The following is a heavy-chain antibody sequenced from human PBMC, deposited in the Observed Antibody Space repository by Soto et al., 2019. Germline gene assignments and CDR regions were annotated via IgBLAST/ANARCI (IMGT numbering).Heavy chain of an antibody. Sequence: QITLNESGPTQVKPRQTLTLTCTFSGFSLTTSGVGVGWIRQSPGKAPEWLALIYWDDDKRYSPSLKSRLTSTKDTSKNHVVRTMADLDPADTATYYCAHRVLRTVFGLVTTTAIYFDFWGQGTPVAVSS. CDR2: IYWDDDK. CDR1: GFSLTTSGVG. V-gene: IGHV2-5*02. J-gene: IGHJ4*02. CDR3: AHRVLRTVFGLVTTTAIYFDF. D-gene: IGHD3-3*01.